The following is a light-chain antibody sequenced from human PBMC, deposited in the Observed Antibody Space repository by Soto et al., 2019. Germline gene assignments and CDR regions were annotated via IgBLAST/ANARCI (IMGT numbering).Light chain of an antibody. CDR2: KAS. V-gene: IGKV1-5*03. CDR3: QHYNGYSRA. Sequence: DIQMTQSPSTLSASVGDRVTITCRASQSISSWLAWYQQKPGKAPNLLIYKASNLEGGVPSRFSGSGSGTEFTLTISSLQPDDFATYYCQHYNGYSRAFGQGTKVEIK. CDR1: QSISSW. J-gene: IGKJ1*01.